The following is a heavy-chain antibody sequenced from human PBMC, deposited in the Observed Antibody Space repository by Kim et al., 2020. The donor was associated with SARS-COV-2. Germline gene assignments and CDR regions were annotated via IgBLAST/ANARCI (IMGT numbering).Heavy chain of an antibody. D-gene: IGHD3-16*01. CDR3: ARVMQKKGDYMDV. Sequence: ADASKGRFRISRNNAKNSVYRQMNSLRADDTAIYYCARVMQKKGDYMDVWGRGTTVSVSS. V-gene: IGHV3-21*06. J-gene: IGHJ6*03.